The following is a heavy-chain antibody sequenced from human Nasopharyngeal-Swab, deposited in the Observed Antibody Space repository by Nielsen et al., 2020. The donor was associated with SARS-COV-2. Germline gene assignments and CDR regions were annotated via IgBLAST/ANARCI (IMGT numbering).Heavy chain of an antibody. CDR1: GFTFSTYS. CDR2: IRSDSSSS. CDR3: ARDGLDYDFWSAYFMDV. Sequence: GGSLRLSCAASGFTFSTYSMNWIRQAPGKGLEWIASIRSDSSSSYYADSVKGRFTVSRDTAKNSLYLQMNSLRAEDTAVYYCARDGLDYDFWSAYFMDVWGQGTTVTVSS. V-gene: IGHV3-48*04. J-gene: IGHJ6*02. D-gene: IGHD3-3*01.